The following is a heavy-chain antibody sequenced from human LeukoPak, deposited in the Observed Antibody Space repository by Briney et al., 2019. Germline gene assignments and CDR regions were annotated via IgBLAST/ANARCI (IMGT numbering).Heavy chain of an antibody. V-gene: IGHV1-46*01. CDR3: ARGGLTIFAHNPFDY. CDR1: GYTFTSYY. Sequence: GASVKVSCKASGYTFTSYYMHWVRQAPGQGLEWMGKINPSGGSTSYPQKFQGRVTMTRDTSTSTVYMELSSLRSEDTAVYYCARGGLTIFAHNPFDYWGQGTLVTVSS. CDR2: INPSGGST. J-gene: IGHJ4*02. D-gene: IGHD3-3*01.